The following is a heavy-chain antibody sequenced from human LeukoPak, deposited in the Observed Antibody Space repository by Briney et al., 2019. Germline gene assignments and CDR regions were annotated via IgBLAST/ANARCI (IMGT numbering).Heavy chain of an antibody. V-gene: IGHV3-48*01. CDR3: VRDSYCGGDCYRLHDL. Sequence: GGSLRLSCAASGFTFSMFSMNWVRQAPGKGLEWISYISSSSSTIHYADSVKGRFTISRDNAKKSLYLQMSSLRAENTALYFCVRDSYCGGDCYRLHDLWGQGTLVAVSS. CDR2: ISSSSSTI. D-gene: IGHD2-21*02. J-gene: IGHJ4*02. CDR1: GFTFSMFS.